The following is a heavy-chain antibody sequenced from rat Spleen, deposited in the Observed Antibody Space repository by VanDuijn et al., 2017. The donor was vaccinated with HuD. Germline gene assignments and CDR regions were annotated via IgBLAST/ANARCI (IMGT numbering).Heavy chain of an antibody. V-gene: IGHV5-29*01. J-gene: IGHJ2*01. CDR2: ISADGTNT. CDR3: ARVGYGDYDGIYY. Sequence: EVQLVASDGGLVQPGRSLKLSCAASGFTFSDYFMAWVRQAPAQGLEWVATISADGTNTYYRDSVKGRFTISRDDVRSTLYLQMDSLRSEDTAPYYCARVGYGDYDGIYYWGQGVMVTVSS. CDR1: GFTFSDYF. D-gene: IGHD1-12*02.